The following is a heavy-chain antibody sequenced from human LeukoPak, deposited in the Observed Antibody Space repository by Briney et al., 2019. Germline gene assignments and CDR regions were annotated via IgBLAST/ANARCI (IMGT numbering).Heavy chain of an antibody. D-gene: IGHD5-24*01. J-gene: IGHJ4*02. V-gene: IGHV3-7*02. CDR1: GFTFSSHW. CDR2: IKQDGSEI. Sequence: GGSLRLSCAASGFTFSSHWMSWVRQAPGKGLQWVASIKQDGSEIHYVDSVRGRFTISRDNAENSLYLQMNSLRAEDTAVYYCARRDGYDFDYWGQGTLVTVSS. CDR3: ARRDGYDFDY.